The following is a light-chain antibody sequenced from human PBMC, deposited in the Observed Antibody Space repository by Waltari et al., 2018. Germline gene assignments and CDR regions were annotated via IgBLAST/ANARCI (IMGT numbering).Light chain of an antibody. CDR2: GTS. CDR1: QTVSSIS. J-gene: IGKJ4*01. Sequence: EMVLTQSHGTLSLSPGERATLSCRASQTVSSISFTWYQQKPGQAPRLLIYGTSNRAIGIPDRFSGSGSGTDFTLTISRLEPEDFAVYYCQQYDGIVVTFGGGTKVEI. V-gene: IGKV3-20*01. CDR3: QQYDGIVVT.